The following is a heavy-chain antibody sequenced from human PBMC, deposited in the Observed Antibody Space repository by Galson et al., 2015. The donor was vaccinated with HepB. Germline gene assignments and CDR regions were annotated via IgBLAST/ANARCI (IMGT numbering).Heavy chain of an antibody. D-gene: IGHD6-19*01. V-gene: IGHV5-10-1*01. CDR1: GYNFTNYW. CDR3: ARQAIGYSSRGDGFDL. J-gene: IGHJ3*01. CDR2: IDPVDSYT. Sequence: QSGAEVEKPGESLRISCQGSGYNFTNYWVTWVHQMPGEGLEWMGKIDPVDSYTNYSPSFQGHVTTSTDKSISTAYLQWSSLKASDTAMYYCARQAIGYSSRGDGFDLWGQGTLVTLSS.